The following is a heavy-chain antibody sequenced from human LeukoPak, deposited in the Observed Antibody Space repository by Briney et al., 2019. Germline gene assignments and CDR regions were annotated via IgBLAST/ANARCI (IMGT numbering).Heavy chain of an antibody. J-gene: IGHJ6*02. V-gene: IGHV3-30-3*01. CDR3: ARDLVSRSSSWYIPPYYYYYGMDV. CDR2: ISYDGSNK. CDR1: GFTFSSYA. Sequence: GGSLRLSCAASGFTFSSYAMHWVRQAPGKGLEWVAVISYDGSNKYYADSVKGRFTISRDNSKNTLYLQMNSLRAEDTAVCYCARDLVSRSSSWYIPPYYYYYGMDVWGQGTTVTVSS. D-gene: IGHD6-13*01.